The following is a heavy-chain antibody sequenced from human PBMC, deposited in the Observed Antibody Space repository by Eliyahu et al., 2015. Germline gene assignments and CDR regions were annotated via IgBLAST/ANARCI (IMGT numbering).Heavy chain of an antibody. J-gene: IGHJ4*02. D-gene: IGHD3-3*01. V-gene: IGHV3-23*01. Sequence: EVQLMESGGGLVQPGGSLRLXCAASGFXFSSXAMXWXRPAPGXGVGWVSVISGSDHSTSYADSVKGRFTISRDNSKNTLYLQMNSLRAEDTAIYYCARAPSGPERPPLGRSEDFWSGWTGYYFDYWGQGTLVTVSS. CDR3: ARAPSGPERPPLGRSEDFWSGWTGYYFDY. CDR2: ISGSDHST. CDR1: GFXFSSXA.